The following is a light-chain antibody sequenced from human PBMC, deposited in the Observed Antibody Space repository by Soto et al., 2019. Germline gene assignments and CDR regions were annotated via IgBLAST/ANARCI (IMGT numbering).Light chain of an antibody. CDR3: QQYQSYSKT. V-gene: IGKV1-5*01. J-gene: IGKJ1*01. Sequence: DIQMTQSPSTLSASVGDRVTITCRASQSISSWLAWYQQKPGKAPKVLIYDASSLESGVPSRFSGSGFGTEFTLTITRLQPDDFATYYCQQYQSYSKTFGQGTKVDIK. CDR1: QSISSW. CDR2: DAS.